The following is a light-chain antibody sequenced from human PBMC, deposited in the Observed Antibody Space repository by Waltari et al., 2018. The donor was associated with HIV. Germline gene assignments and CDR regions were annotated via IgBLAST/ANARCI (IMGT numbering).Light chain of an antibody. CDR1: QSVGSGY. Sequence: ETVLTQSPGTLSLSPGERVTLSCRASQSVGSGYLAWYQQKPGQAPRLLTYGESSRATGIPDRFSGSGSKTDFTLTINRLEPEDFAVYYGQQFYRPPYTFGQGTKLEIK. CDR3: QQFYRPPYT. V-gene: IGKV3-20*01. CDR2: GES. J-gene: IGKJ2*01.